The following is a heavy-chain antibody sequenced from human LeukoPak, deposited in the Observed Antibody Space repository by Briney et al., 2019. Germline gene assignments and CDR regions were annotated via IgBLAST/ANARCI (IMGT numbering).Heavy chain of an antibody. J-gene: IGHJ4*01. V-gene: IGHV3-23*05. Sequence: GGSLRLSCATSGFTFSSYAMTWVRQAPGKGLEWVSAIYIYASKTNYVDSVKGRFTISRDNSKNTLYLQMNRLRGEDTAIYYCARDWKADFWGHGTLVTVSS. CDR2: IYIYASKT. CDR1: GFTFSSYA. CDR3: ARDWKADF. D-gene: IGHD1-1*01.